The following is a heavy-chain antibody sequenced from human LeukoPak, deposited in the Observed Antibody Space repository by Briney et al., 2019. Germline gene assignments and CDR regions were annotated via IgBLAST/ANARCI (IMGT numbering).Heavy chain of an antibody. V-gene: IGHV3-9*01. Sequence: GRSLRLSCAASGFNFDDYAMHWVRQAPGKGLEWVSGINWRSDTVAYADSVKGRFAISRDNAKNSLYLQMNSLRPEDTALYYCTKELDYSNRHPEAYFALWGQGTLVTVPS. J-gene: IGHJ4*02. CDR3: TKELDYSNRHPEAYFAL. CDR1: GFNFDDYA. CDR2: INWRSDTV. D-gene: IGHD4-11*01.